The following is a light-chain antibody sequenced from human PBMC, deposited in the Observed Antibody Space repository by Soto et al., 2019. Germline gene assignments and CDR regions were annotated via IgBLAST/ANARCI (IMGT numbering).Light chain of an antibody. CDR2: WPS. CDR3: QQYYSMPWS. J-gene: IGKJ1*01. CDR1: QSVLYSSNNKNY. Sequence: DIVMTQSPDSLAVSLGERATINCKSSQSVLYSSNNKNYLAWYQQKPGQPPKLLIYWPSTRESGVPDRVSGSESGTDFTLTNRRLQAKDIAVYYCQQYYSMPWSFGQGTKVEIK. V-gene: IGKV4-1*01.